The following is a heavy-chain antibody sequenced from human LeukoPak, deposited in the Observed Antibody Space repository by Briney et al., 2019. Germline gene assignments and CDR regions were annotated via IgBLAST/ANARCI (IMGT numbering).Heavy chain of an antibody. J-gene: IGHJ4*02. CDR2: ISGSGGST. V-gene: IGHV3-23*01. CDR1: GFTFSSYA. Sequence: GRSLRLSCAASGFTFSSYAMSWVRQAPGKGLEWVSAISGSGGSTYYADSVKGRFTISRDNSKNTLYLQMNSLRAEDTAVYYCAKDSSGWYDFDYWGQGTLVTVSS. D-gene: IGHD6-19*01. CDR3: AKDSSGWYDFDY.